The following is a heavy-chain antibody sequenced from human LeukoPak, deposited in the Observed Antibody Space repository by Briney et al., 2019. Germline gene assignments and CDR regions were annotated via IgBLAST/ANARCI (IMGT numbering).Heavy chain of an antibody. CDR1: GFTFNNAW. D-gene: IGHD3-22*01. CDR3: AKAPTRRYDSDQGDY. J-gene: IGHJ4*02. Sequence: GGSLRLSCVASGFTFNNAWMNWVRQAPGKGLEWVSTIGAGGVGTYYADSVKGRFTISRDNSKNTLYLQMNSLRAEDTAIYYCAKAPTRRYDSDQGDYWGRGTLVTVSS. CDR2: IGAGGVGT. V-gene: IGHV3-23*01.